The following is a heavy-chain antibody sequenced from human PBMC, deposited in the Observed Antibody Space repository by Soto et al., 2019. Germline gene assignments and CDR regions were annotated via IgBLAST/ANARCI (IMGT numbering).Heavy chain of an antibody. Sequence: SVKVSCKASGGTFSSYPNSWVRQSPGQGLEWMGRIIPILGIANYAQKFQGRVTITADKSTSTAYMELSSLRSEDTAVYYCARGMNCYGSGSYRAFDIWGQGTMVTVSS. V-gene: IGHV1-69*04. CDR3: ARGMNCYGSGSYRAFDI. CDR1: GGTFSSYP. D-gene: IGHD3-10*01. CDR2: IIPILGIA. J-gene: IGHJ3*02.